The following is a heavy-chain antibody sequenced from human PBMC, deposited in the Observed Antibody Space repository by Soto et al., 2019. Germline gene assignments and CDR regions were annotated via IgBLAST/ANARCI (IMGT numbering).Heavy chain of an antibody. J-gene: IGHJ6*02. V-gene: IGHV4-39*01. CDR3: ARHGPIFGVDYYYYYGMDV. Sequence: SETLSLTCTVSGGSISSSSYYWGWIRQPPGKGLEWIGSIYYSGSTYYNPSLKSRVTISVDTSKNQFSLKLSSVTAADTAAYYCARHGPIFGVDYYYYYGMDVWGQGATVTVSS. CDR1: GGSISSSSYY. CDR2: IYYSGST. D-gene: IGHD3-3*01.